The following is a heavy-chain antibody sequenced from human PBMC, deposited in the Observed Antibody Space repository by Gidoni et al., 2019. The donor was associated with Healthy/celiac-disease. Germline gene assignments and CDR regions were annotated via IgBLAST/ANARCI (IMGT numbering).Heavy chain of an antibody. J-gene: IGHJ6*02. V-gene: IGHV7-4-1*02. Sequence: QVQLVQSGSELKKPGSSVNVSCKASGYTFTIYAMHCVRQAPGQGLEWMGWINTNTGNPTYAQGVTGRFVFSSDTSVSTAYLQISSIKAEDTAVYYCATPQRYSGYETSPYYYYGMDVWGQGTTVTVSS. CDR3: ATPQRYSGYETSPYYYYGMDV. CDR1: GYTFTIYA. CDR2: INTNTGNP. D-gene: IGHD5-12*01.